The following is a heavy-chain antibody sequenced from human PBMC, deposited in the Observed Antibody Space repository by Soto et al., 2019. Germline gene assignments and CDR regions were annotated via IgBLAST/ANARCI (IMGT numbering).Heavy chain of an antibody. CDR2: ISYDGSNK. V-gene: IGHV3-30*18. J-gene: IGHJ6*02. CDR3: AKDLARALLWFGELSPYYYYGMDV. Sequence: GGSLRLSCAASGFTFSSYGMHWVRQAPGKGLEWVAVISYDGSNKYYADSVKGRFTISRDNSKNTLYLQMNSLRAEDTAVYYCAKDLARALLWFGELSPYYYYGMDVWGQGTTVTVSS. D-gene: IGHD3-10*01. CDR1: GFTFSSYG.